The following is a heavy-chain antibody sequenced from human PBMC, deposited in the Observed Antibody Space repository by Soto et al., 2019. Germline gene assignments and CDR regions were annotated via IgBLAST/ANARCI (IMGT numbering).Heavy chain of an antibody. V-gene: IGHV4-59*01. Sequence: QVQLQESGPGLVKPSETLSLTCTVSGGSISSYYWSWIRQPPGKGLEWIGYIYYSGSTNYNPSLKSRVTISVDTSKNQFSLKLSSVTAADTAVYYCAREGAVSAGGIDYWGQGTLVTVSS. D-gene: IGHD3-16*01. J-gene: IGHJ4*02. CDR1: GGSISSYY. CDR2: IYYSGST. CDR3: AREGAVSAGGIDY.